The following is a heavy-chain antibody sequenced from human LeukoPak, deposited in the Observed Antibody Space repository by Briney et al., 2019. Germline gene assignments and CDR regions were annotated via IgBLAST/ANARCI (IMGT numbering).Heavy chain of an antibody. J-gene: IGHJ6*02. CDR2: IFYAGST. V-gene: IGHV4-61*01. CDR1: DGSVSRGSYY. D-gene: IGHD1-1*01. CDR3: ARDTNGVDV. Sequence: SETLSLTCTVSDGSVSRGSYYWSWIRQSPGKGLEWIGHIFYAGSTNYSPSLKSRVTISIDTSKNQFSLKLSSVTAADTAVYYCARDTNGVDVWGQGTTVTVSS.